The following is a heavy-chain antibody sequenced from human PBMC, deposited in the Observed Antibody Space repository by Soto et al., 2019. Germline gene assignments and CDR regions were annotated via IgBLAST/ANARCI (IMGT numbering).Heavy chain of an antibody. V-gene: IGHV3-72*01. CDR2: SRDKPQGYST. D-gene: IGHD3-22*01. CDR3: VRATYFSDSSGYTRCLDY. Sequence: GGSLTLSCAGSGFTLRDPYIDWVRQAPGKGLEWVGRSRDKPQGYSTAYAASVKGRFTTSRDESKNSAYLQMNSLKTEDTAVYYCVRATYFSDSSGYTRCLDYWGQGTLVTVSS. J-gene: IGHJ4*02. CDR1: GFTLRDPY.